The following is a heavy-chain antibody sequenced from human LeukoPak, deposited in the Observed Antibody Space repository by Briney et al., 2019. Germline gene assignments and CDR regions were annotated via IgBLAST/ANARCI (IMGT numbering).Heavy chain of an antibody. J-gene: IGHJ5*02. CDR2: ITHSGST. CDR3: ARDVGNTTWFDP. CDR1: GGSISSYY. D-gene: IGHD1/OR15-1a*01. V-gene: IGHV4-59*12. Sequence: SGTLSLTCTVSGGSISSYYWSWIRQPAGQGLEWIGEITHSGSTNYNPSLKSRVTISVDTSKHQFCLTLSSVTAPESAVYCFARDVGNTTWFDPWGQGTLVTVSS.